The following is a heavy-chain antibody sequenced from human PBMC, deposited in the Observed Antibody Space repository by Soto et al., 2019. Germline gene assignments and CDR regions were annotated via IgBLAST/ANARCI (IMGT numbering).Heavy chain of an antibody. CDR2: VYYTGDT. CDR1: SGPSRSYN. Sequence: QVQLQQSGPRLVKPSETLSLTCTVSSGPSRSYNWGWIRQSPRRGLEWIGYVYYTGDTAYNPSLKSRVTISADTSTNTISLILSSVTAADTAVYYCVRQGIDYLHGLAEVWGQGTTVTVSS. J-gene: IGHJ6*02. D-gene: IGHD1-26*01. CDR3: VRQGIDYLHGLAEV. V-gene: IGHV4-59*08.